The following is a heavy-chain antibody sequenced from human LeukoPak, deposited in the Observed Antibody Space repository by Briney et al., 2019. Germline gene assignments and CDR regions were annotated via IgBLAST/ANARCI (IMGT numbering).Heavy chain of an antibody. CDR1: GYSFTSYW. D-gene: IGHD1-26*01. CDR3: ARRGFDSGSYWTFDY. V-gene: IGHV5-51*01. CDR2: IYPGDSDT. Sequence: GESLKISCKGSGYSFTSYWIGWVRQMPGKGLEWMGIIYPGDSDTRYSPSFQGQVTISADKSISTAYLQWSSLKASDTAMYYCARRGFDSGSYWTFDYWGQGTLVTVSS. J-gene: IGHJ4*02.